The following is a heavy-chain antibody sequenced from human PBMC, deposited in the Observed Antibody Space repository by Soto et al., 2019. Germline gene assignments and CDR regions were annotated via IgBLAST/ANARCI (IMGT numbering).Heavy chain of an antibody. V-gene: IGHV4-39*01. CDR3: VRWAAAGTKRGAYYYYGMDV. J-gene: IGHJ6*02. CDR1: GGSISSSSYY. D-gene: IGHD6-13*01. Sequence: QLQLQESGPGLVKPSETLSLTCTVSGGSISSSSYYWGWIRQPPGKGLEWIGSIYYSGSTYYNPSLKSRVTISVDTSKNQFSLKLSSVTAADTAVYYCVRWAAAGTKRGAYYYYGMDVWGQGTTVTVSS. CDR2: IYYSGST.